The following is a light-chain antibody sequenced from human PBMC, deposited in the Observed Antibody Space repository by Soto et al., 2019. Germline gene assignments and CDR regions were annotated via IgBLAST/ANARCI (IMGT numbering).Light chain of an antibody. Sequence: SYELTQPPSVSVAPGKTAIITCGGNDIETKSVHWYQQKAGQAPVLVMSFDSDRPSGIPERFSGSNSGNTASLTITRAEAGDEADYYCQVWDRPTDLVFGGGTKVTVL. V-gene: IGLV3-21*01. CDR2: FDS. CDR3: QVWDRPTDLV. CDR1: DIETKS. J-gene: IGLJ2*01.